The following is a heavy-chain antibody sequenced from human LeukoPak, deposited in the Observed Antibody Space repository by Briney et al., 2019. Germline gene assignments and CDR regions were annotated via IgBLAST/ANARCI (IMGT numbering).Heavy chain of an antibody. CDR1: GGSFSGYY. J-gene: IGHJ4*02. V-gene: IGHV4-34*01. CDR2: INHSGST. Sequence: SETLSLTCAVYGGSFSGYYWSWIRQPPGKGLEWIGEINHSGSTNYNPSLKSRVTISVDTSKNQFSLKLSSVTAADTAVYYCARASAGYGDYPFDYGGQGTLVTVSS. D-gene: IGHD4-17*01. CDR3: ARASAGYGDYPFDY.